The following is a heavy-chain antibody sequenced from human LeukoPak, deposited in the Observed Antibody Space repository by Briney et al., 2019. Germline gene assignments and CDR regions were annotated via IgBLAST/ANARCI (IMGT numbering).Heavy chain of an antibody. CDR1: PDSTTSNF. D-gene: IGHD1-14*01. V-gene: IGHV4-4*02. Sequence: SETLSLTCTVSPDSTTSNFWSWVRQPTGKGLEWIGEFHRSGSTNYTPSLQSRGTISIDRSKNQLAPELSSVTAADTAVYYCAREIVGGFNPGAYWGQGTLVTVSS. CDR3: AREIVGGFNPGAY. J-gene: IGHJ4*02. CDR2: FHRSGST.